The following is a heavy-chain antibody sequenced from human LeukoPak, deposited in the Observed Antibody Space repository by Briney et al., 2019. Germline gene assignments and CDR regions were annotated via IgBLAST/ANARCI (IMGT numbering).Heavy chain of an antibody. J-gene: IGHJ6*02. CDR3: ASGFNWNMLRTLVYYYYGMDV. Sequence: SVKVSCKASGGTFSSYAISWVRQAPGQGLEWMGGIIPIFGTANYAQKFQGRVTITADESTSTAYMELSSLRSEDTAVYYCASGFNWNMLRTLVYYYYGMDVWGQGATVTVPS. CDR1: GGTFSSYA. D-gene: IGHD1-1*01. V-gene: IGHV1-69*13. CDR2: IIPIFGTA.